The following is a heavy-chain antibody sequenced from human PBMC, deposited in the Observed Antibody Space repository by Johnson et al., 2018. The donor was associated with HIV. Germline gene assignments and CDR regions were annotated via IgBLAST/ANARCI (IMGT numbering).Heavy chain of an antibody. D-gene: IGHD6-19*01. CDR1: GFTFSNYA. Sequence: VQLVESGGGLVQPGGSLRLSCAASGFTFSNYAMNWVRQAPGKGLEWVSAISGSGGSTYSVDSVKGRFTISRDNSKNTLYLQMNSLRAEDTAVYYCVRGGQWGATDAFDVWGQGTMVTVSS. CDR2: ISGSGGST. CDR3: VRGGQWGATDAFDV. J-gene: IGHJ3*01. V-gene: IGHV3-23*04.